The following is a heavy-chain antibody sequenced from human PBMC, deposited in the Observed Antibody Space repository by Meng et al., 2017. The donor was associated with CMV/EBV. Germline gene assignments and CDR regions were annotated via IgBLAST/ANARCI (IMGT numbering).Heavy chain of an antibody. CDR2: INWNGGST. V-gene: IGHV3-20*01. Sequence: GESLTISCAASGFTFDDYGMSWVRQAPGKGLEWVSGINWNGGSTGYADSVKGRFTISRDNAKNSLYLQMNSLRAEDTALYHCARVGYSGSYYDDAFDIWGQGTMVTVSS. CDR1: GFTFDDYG. D-gene: IGHD1-26*01. CDR3: ARVGYSGSYYDDAFDI. J-gene: IGHJ3*02.